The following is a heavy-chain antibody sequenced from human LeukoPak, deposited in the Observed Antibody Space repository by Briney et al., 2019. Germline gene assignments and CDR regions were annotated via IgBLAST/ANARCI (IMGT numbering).Heavy chain of an antibody. CDR3: ARVLFPTLKFDP. D-gene: IGHD2-21*01. CDR2: IYSGGST. V-gene: IGHV3-53*01. CDR1: GFTVSSNY. Sequence: GGSLRLSCAASGFTVSSNYMSWVRQAPGKGLEWVSVIYSGGSTYYADSVKGRFTISRDNSKNTLYLQMNSLRAEDTAVYYCARVLFPTLKFDPWGQGTLVTVSS. J-gene: IGHJ5*02.